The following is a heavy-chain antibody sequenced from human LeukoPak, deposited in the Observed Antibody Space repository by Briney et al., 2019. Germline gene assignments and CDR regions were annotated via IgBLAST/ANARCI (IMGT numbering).Heavy chain of an antibody. CDR3: ARVDGSPDY. Sequence: ASVKVSCKASGYTFTRYDINWVRQATGQGLEWMGSMNPKSGNTGHAQKFQGRVTITRDTSISTVYMELSSLRSEDTAMYFCARVDGSPDYWGQGTLVTVSS. CDR2: MNPKSGNT. J-gene: IGHJ4*02. V-gene: IGHV1-8*03. CDR1: GYTFTRYD. D-gene: IGHD2-15*01.